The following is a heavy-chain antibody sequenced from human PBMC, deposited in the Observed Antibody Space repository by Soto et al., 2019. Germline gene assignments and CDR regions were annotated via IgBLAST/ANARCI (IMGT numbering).Heavy chain of an antibody. D-gene: IGHD3-10*01. J-gene: IGHJ4*02. CDR3: ARDRGREMATRSLFDY. CDR2: IWYDGSNK. CDR1: GFTFSSYG. Sequence: QVQLVESGGGVVQSGRSLRLSCAASGFTFSSYGMHWVRQAPGKGLEWVAVIWYDGSNKYYVDSVKGRFTISRDNSKNTLYLQMNSLRAEDTAVYYCARDRGREMATRSLFDYWGQGTLVTVSS. V-gene: IGHV3-33*01.